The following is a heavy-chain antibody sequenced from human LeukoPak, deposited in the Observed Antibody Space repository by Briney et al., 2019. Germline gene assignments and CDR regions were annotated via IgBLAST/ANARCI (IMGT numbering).Heavy chain of an antibody. V-gene: IGHV3-30-3*01. CDR3: ARGARVGVTWAFAFDI. CDR1: GFTFSNYA. J-gene: IGHJ3*02. Sequence: GGSLRLSCAASGFTFSNYAIHWVRQAPGKGLEWVAVISYDGSNTYYADSVKGRFTISRDNSKNTLYLQINSLRAEDTAVYYCARGARVGVTWAFAFDIWGQGTMVTVSS. CDR2: ISYDGSNT. D-gene: IGHD1-26*01.